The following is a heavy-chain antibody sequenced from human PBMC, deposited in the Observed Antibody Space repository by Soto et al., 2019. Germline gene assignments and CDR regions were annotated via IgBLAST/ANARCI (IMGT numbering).Heavy chain of an antibody. J-gene: IGHJ6*02. Sequence: EGQLVESGGGLVQPGGSLRLSCGASGLTFSSSEMHWVRQAPGKGLEWLSYISKSGSVIYYADSVKGRFTISRDNAKNLLYLQMNSLRAEDTAVYFCASVNLRFSYGIDVWGQGTMVTVSS. CDR3: ASVNLRFSYGIDV. V-gene: IGHV3-48*03. D-gene: IGHD3-3*01. CDR1: GLTFSSSE. CDR2: ISKSGSVI.